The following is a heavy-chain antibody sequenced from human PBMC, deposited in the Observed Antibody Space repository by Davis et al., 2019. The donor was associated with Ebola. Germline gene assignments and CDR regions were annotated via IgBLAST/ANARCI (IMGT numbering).Heavy chain of an antibody. CDR1: GVTVSRDY. D-gene: IGHD5-18*01. CDR2: TFSGGGT. J-gene: IGHJ4*02. CDR3: GRGGYDDGSLEH. Sequence: GGSLRLSCADSGVTVSRDYMSWVRQAPGKGLEWVSLTFSGGGTNYADSVKGRFTTSRDNLNNVLYLQMNSLTVEDTAVYYCGRGGYDDGSLEHWGQGTLVTVSS. V-gene: IGHV3-53*01.